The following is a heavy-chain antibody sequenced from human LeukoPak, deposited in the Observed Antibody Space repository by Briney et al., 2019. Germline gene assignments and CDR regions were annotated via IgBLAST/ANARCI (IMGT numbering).Heavy chain of an antibody. Sequence: GASVKVSCKASGYTFTSYDINWVRQATGQGLEWMGWMNPNSGNTGYAQKFQGRVTMTRNTSISTAYMELSSLRSEDTAVYYCARDSSGYSGLGDAFGIWGQGTMVTVSS. J-gene: IGHJ3*02. CDR2: MNPNSGNT. CDR3: ARDSSGYSGLGDAFGI. CDR1: GYTFTSYD. V-gene: IGHV1-8*01. D-gene: IGHD3-22*01.